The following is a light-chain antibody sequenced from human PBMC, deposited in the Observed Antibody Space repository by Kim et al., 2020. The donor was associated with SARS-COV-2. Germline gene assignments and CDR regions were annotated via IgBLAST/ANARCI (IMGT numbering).Light chain of an antibody. CDR2: GAS. Sequence: PGERATRSCSASQSVSSSYLAWYQQKPGQAPRLLIYGASSRATGIPDRFSGTGSGTDFTLTISRLEPEDFAVYYCQQYGSSTGFTFGPGTKVDIK. CDR1: QSVSSSY. CDR3: QQYGSSTGFT. J-gene: IGKJ3*01. V-gene: IGKV3-20*01.